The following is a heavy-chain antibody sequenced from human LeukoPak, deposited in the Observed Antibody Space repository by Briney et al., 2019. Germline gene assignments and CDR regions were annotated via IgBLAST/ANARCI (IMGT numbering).Heavy chain of an antibody. CDR2: ISYDGSNK. J-gene: IGHJ4*02. D-gene: IGHD3-10*01. CDR1: GFIFSSYA. Sequence: PGGSLRLSCAASGFIFSSYAMHWVRQAPGKGLEWVAVISYDGSNKYYADSVKGRFTISRDNSKNTLYLQLNSLRVEDMAVYYCARGYYYGSGSYLSFWGQGTLVTVSS. V-gene: IGHV3-30*04. CDR3: ARGYYYGSGSYLSF.